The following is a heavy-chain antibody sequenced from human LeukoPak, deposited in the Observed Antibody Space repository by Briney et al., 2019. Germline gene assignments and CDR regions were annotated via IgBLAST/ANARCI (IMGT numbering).Heavy chain of an antibody. CDR3: ARDGDGYNRPRYFDY. D-gene: IGHD5-24*01. CDR2: IIPIFGTA. J-gene: IGHJ4*02. CDR1: GGTFSSYA. Sequence: SVKVSCKASGGTFSSYAISWVRQAPGQGLEWMGGIIPIFGTANYAQKFQGRVTITADKSTSTAYMELSSLRSEDTAVYYWARDGDGYNRPRYFDYWGQGTLVTVSS. V-gene: IGHV1-69*06.